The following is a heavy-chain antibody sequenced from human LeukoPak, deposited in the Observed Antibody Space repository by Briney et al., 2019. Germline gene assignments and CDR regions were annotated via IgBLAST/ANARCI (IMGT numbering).Heavy chain of an antibody. CDR1: GYTFTSYG. Sequence: PLASVKVSCKASGYTFTSYGISWVRQAPGQGLEWMGWISAYNGNTNYAQKLQGRVTMTTDTSTSTAYMELRSLRSDDTAVYYCARVSYYDFWRERIYYYYYMDVWGKGTTVTVSS. CDR2: ISAYNGNT. J-gene: IGHJ6*03. D-gene: IGHD3-3*01. V-gene: IGHV1-18*01. CDR3: ARVSYYDFWRERIYYYYYMDV.